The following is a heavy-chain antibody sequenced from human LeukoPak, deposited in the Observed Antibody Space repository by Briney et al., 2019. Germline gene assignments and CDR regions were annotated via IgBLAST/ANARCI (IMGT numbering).Heavy chain of an antibody. D-gene: IGHD3-10*01. Sequence: SETLSLTCAVYGGSFSGYYWSWIRQPPGKGLEWIGEINHSGSTNYNPSLKSRVTTSVDTSKNQFSLKLSSVTAADTAVYYCARALWFGELFMDYWGQGTLVTVSS. V-gene: IGHV4-34*01. CDR2: INHSGST. CDR3: ARALWFGELFMDY. CDR1: GGSFSGYY. J-gene: IGHJ4*02.